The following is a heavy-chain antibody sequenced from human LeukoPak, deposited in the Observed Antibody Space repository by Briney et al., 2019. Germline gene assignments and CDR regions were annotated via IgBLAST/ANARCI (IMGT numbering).Heavy chain of an antibody. J-gene: IGHJ4*02. V-gene: IGHV3-23*01. CDR2: ISSSGSST. CDR3: SKGPEYSSTWKVFHF. D-gene: IGHD6-13*01. Sequence: GGSLRLSCAGAGFTFRIYAMSWVRQAPGKGLEWVSGISSSGSSTYYADSVKGRFTISRDNSKNTLYLQMNSLRGEDTAIYFCSKGPEYSSTWKVFHFWGQGTLVTVSS. CDR1: GFTFRIYA.